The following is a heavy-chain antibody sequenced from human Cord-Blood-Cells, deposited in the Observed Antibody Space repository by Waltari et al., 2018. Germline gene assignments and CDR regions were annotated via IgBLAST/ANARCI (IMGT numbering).Heavy chain of an antibody. J-gene: IGHJ2*01. CDR3: ATIPTARPDFWYFDL. CDR2: FDPEDGET. V-gene: IGHV1-24*01. D-gene: IGHD6-6*01. Sequence: QVQLVQSGAEVKKPGASVKVSCKVSGYTLTELSMHCVRQAPGKGLERMGGFDPEDGETIYAQKFQGRVTMTEDTSTDTAYMELSSLRSEDTAVYYCATIPTARPDFWYFDLWGRGTLVTVSS. CDR1: GYTLTELS.